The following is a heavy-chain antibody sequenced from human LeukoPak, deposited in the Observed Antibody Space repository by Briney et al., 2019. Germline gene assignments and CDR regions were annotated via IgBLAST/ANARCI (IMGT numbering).Heavy chain of an antibody. CDR3: AREIFGSGSYPDL. CDR1: GFPFNTYA. J-gene: IGHJ4*02. V-gene: IGHV3-33*01. Sequence: GRSLRLSCAASGFPFNTYAMHWVRQAPGQGLEGGALIWHDGSHKFYTNSVRGKFTISRDKSKNTVHLKMIKLKPEDTAVYYCAREIFGSGSYPDLWGQGTLVTVS. CDR2: IWHDGSHK. D-gene: IGHD3-10*01.